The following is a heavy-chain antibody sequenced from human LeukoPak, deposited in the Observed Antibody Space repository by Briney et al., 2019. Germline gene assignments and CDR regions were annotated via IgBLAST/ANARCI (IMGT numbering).Heavy chain of an antibody. Sequence: ASVKVSCKASGYTLTGNSMHWVRQAPGQGLERMGWINGKSGDTKYAKKFQGRVTMTRDSSTSTVYMELSSLKSDDTALYYCARKVVGATHPLDYWGQGTLVTVSS. J-gene: IGHJ4*02. CDR1: GYTLTGNS. CDR3: ARKVVGATHPLDY. CDR2: INGKSGDT. V-gene: IGHV1-2*02. D-gene: IGHD1-26*01.